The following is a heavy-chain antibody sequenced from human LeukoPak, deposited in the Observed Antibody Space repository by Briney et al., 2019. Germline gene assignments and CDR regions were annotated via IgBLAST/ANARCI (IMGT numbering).Heavy chain of an antibody. Sequence: GGSLRLSCAASGFTFSSYGMHWVRQAPGKGLEWVAVISYDGSNKYYADSVKGRFTISRDNSKNTLYLQMNSLRAEDTAVYYCAKDQGYCSGGSCYVQYYFDYWGQGTLVTVSS. CDR2: ISYDGSNK. CDR3: AKDQGYCSGGSCYVQYYFDY. V-gene: IGHV3-30*18. D-gene: IGHD2-15*01. CDR1: GFTFSSYG. J-gene: IGHJ4*02.